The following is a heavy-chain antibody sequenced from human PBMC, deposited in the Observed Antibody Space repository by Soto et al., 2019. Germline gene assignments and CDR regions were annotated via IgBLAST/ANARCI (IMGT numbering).Heavy chain of an antibody. J-gene: IGHJ3*02. CDR2: INPATGAA. CDR1: GYPVTAYY. Sequence: QLHLVQSGAVVKKPGASVTVSCSASGYPVTAYYMHWVRQAPGRGLEWMGGINPATGAAKYTQTLQGRVTSTGAPCPGTVFLELSGLTSVDTALFFCARGGGVGVAGSAAFDMWGQGTLVTVSS. V-gene: IGHV1-2*01. CDR3: ARGGGVGVAGSAAFDM. D-gene: IGHD3-3*01.